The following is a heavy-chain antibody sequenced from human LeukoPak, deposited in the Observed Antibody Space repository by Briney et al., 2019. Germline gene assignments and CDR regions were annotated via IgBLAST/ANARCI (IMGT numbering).Heavy chain of an antibody. J-gene: IGHJ4*02. CDR2: INHSGST. V-gene: IGHV4-34*01. Sequence: SETLSLTCAVYGGSFGGYYWGWIRQPPGKGLEWIGEINHSGSTNYNPSLKSRVTISVDTSKNQFSLKLSSVAAADTAVYYCARDSLYYYGSGSYGYWGQGTLVTVSS. CDR1: GGSFGGYY. CDR3: ARDSLYYYGSGSYGY. D-gene: IGHD3-10*01.